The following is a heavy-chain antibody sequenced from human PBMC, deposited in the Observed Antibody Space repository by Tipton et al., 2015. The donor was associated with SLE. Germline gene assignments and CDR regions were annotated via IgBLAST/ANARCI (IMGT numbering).Heavy chain of an antibody. D-gene: IGHD3-16*01. J-gene: IGHJ2*01. CDR3: ARERRGGRSIRYFDL. Sequence: QSGAEVKKPGASVKVSCKASGYTFTSYDINWVRQATGQGLEWMGWMNPNSGNTGYAQKFQGRVTMTRNTSVSTAYMELSSLGSEDTAVYYCARERRGGRSIRYFDLWGRGTLVTVSS. V-gene: IGHV1-8*02. CDR1: GYTFTSYD. CDR2: MNPNSGNT.